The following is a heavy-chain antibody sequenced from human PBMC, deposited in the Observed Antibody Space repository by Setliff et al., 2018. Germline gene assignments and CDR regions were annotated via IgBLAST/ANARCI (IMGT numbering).Heavy chain of an antibody. CDR2: VNPDGSDE. CDR3: AKRGDSSSWLEY. CDR1: GFTFSSYW. D-gene: IGHD6-13*01. J-gene: IGHJ4*02. V-gene: IGHV3-7*01. Sequence: GGSLRLSCAASGFTFSSYWMHWVRQAPGKGLEWVANVNPDGSDEYYVDSVKGRFTISRDDSKKTLYLQMNSLRAEDTAVYYCAKRGDSSSWLEYWGQGTLVTVSS.